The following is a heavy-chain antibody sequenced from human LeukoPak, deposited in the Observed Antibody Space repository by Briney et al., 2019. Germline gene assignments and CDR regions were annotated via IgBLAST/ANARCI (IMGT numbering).Heavy chain of an antibody. Sequence: SETLSLTCAVYGGSFSGYYWSWIRQPPGKGLEWIGEIHHSGSTNYNPSLKSRVTISIDTSKIQFSLKLSSVTAADTAVYYCARRASESSSWYNDYFDYWGQGTLVTVSS. CDR1: GGSFSGYY. J-gene: IGHJ4*02. CDR3: ARRASESSSWYNDYFDY. CDR2: IHHSGST. D-gene: IGHD6-13*01. V-gene: IGHV4-34*01.